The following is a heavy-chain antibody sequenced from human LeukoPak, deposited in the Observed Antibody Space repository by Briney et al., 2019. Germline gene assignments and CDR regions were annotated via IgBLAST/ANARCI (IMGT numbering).Heavy chain of an antibody. J-gene: IGHJ4*02. CDR1: GFSFSSYG. Sequence: GGSLRLSCAASGFSFSSYGMHWVRQAPGKGLEWVAVTSSDGSDKHYVDSVKGRFTISRDNSKNMLYLQMNSLRPEDTAVYYCAKAHSYGYYYFDYWGQGTLVTVSS. V-gene: IGHV3-30*18. CDR2: TSSDGSDK. CDR3: AKAHSYGYYYFDY. D-gene: IGHD5-18*01.